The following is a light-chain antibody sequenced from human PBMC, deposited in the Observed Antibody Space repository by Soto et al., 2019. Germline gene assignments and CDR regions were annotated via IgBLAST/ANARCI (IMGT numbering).Light chain of an antibody. J-gene: IGLJ3*02. CDR1: STDVGGYNY. CDR3: SSYTSDSTLV. V-gene: IGLV2-14*01. Sequence: QSVLTQPASVSGSPGQSIAISCTGTSTDVGGYNYVSWYQQNPGKAPKLMIYEVSNRPSGVSDRFSGAKSGNTASLTISGLQAEDEADYYCSSYTSDSTLVFGGGTKVTVL. CDR2: EVS.